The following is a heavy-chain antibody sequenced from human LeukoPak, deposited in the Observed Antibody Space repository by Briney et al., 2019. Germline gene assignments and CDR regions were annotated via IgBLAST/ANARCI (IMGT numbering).Heavy chain of an antibody. J-gene: IGHJ6*03. CDR3: ARRYYYYYYMDV. CDR2: INHSGST. Sequence: ETLSLTCAVYGGSFSGYYWSWIRQPPGKGLEWIGEINHSGSTNYNPSLKSRVTISVDTSKNQFSLKLSSVTAADTAVYYCARRYYYYYYMDVWGKGTTVTISS. V-gene: IGHV4-34*01. CDR1: GGSFSGYY.